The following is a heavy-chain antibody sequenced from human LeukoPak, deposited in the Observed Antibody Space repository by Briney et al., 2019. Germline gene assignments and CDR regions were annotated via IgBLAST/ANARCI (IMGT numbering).Heavy chain of an antibody. Sequence: PGGSLRLSCAASGFTFSSYGMHWVRQAPGKGLEWVAFIRYDGSNKYYADSVKGRFTISRDNSKNTLYLQMNSLRAEDTAVYYCAKDRAGMGATGSGGMDVWGQGTTVTVSS. CDR1: GFTFSSYG. CDR2: IRYDGSNK. V-gene: IGHV3-30*02. D-gene: IGHD1-26*01. J-gene: IGHJ6*02. CDR3: AKDRAGMGATGSGGMDV.